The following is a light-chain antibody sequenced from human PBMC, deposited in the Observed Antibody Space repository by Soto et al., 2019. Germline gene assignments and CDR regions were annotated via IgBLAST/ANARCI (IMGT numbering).Light chain of an antibody. CDR3: QPYYSTPWA. Sequence: DIVMTQSPDSLAVSLGERATINCKSSQRVLYSSNNKYYLALYQQKPGQPPKLLIYWASTRESGVPDRFSGSGSVTEFTLNISSLQAEDVAVYYCQPYYSTPWAFGQGTKLEIK. V-gene: IGKV4-1*01. CDR2: WAS. CDR1: QRVLYSSNNKYY. J-gene: IGKJ2*01.